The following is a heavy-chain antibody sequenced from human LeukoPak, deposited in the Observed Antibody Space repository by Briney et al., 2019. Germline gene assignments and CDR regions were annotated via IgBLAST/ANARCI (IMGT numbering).Heavy chain of an antibody. V-gene: IGHV4-39*01. Sequence: GSLRLSCTVSGFTFSDAWMSWVRQAPGKGLEWIGTIYYSGSTYYNPSLKSRVTISVDTSKNQFSLKLSSVTAADTAVYYCARRRITMVRGSIIPDKNWFDPWGQGTLVTVSS. CDR2: IYYSGST. D-gene: IGHD3-10*01. J-gene: IGHJ5*02. CDR3: ARRRITMVRGSIIPDKNWFDP. CDR1: GFTFSDAW.